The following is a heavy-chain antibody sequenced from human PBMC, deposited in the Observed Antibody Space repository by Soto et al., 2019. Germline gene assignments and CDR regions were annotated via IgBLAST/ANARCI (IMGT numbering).Heavy chain of an antibody. V-gene: IGHV1-18*01. CDR3: AIDLIVGATPPYYVDY. CDR2: ISAYNGNT. Sequence: QVQLVQSGAEVKKPGASVKVSCKASGYTFTIYGISWVRQAPGQGLEWMGWISAYNGNTNYAQKLQGRVTMTTDTSTSTAYMELRSLRSDETAVYYCAIDLIVGATPPYYVDYCGQGTLVTVSS. J-gene: IGHJ4*02. D-gene: IGHD1-26*01. CDR1: GYTFTIYG.